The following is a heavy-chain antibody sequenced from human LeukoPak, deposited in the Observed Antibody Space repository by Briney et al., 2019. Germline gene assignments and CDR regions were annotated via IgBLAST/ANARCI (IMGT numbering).Heavy chain of an antibody. V-gene: IGHV3-23*01. CDR2: ISGSGGRT. D-gene: IGHD4/OR15-4a*01. Sequence: PGGSLRLSCAASGFTFSSYAMSWVRQAPGKGLEWVSTISGSGGRTYYADSVKGRFTISGDNSKNTLYLQMDSLRAEDTAVYYCTKRGAYLDYWGQGALVTVSS. CDR1: GFTFSSYA. CDR3: TKRGAYLDY. J-gene: IGHJ4*02.